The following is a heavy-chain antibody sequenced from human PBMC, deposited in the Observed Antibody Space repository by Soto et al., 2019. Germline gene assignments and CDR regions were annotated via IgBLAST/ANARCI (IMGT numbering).Heavy chain of an antibody. V-gene: IGHV1-69*04. CDR1: GGTFSSYT. D-gene: IGHD3-10*01. CDR3: AREYYYGSGSPGWFDP. Sequence: GASVKVSCKASGGTFSSYTISWVRQAPGQGLEWMGRIIPILGIANYAQKFQGRVTITADKSTSTAYMELSSLRSEDTAVYYCAREYYYGSGSPGWFDPWGQGTLVTVSS. CDR2: IIPILGIA. J-gene: IGHJ5*02.